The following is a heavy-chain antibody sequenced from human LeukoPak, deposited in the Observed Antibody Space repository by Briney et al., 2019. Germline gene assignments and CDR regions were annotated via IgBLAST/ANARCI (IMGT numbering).Heavy chain of an antibody. J-gene: IGHJ6*04. Sequence: GASVKVSCKASGYTFTGYYMHWVRQAPGQGLEWMGWINPNSGGTNYAQKFQGGVTMTRDTSISTAYMEMSMLTSDDTAVYYCARNKGGKYYDNLTGKMDVWGKGTTVTVSS. CDR1: GYTFTGYY. CDR3: ARNKGGKYYDNLTGKMDV. D-gene: IGHD3-9*01. V-gene: IGHV1-2*02. CDR2: INPNSGGT.